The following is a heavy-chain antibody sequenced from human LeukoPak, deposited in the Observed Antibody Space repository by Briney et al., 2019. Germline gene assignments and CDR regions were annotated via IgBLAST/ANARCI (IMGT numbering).Heavy chain of an antibody. CDR3: ARETPEYD. D-gene: IGHD1-14*01. CDR2: ISSSSSTI. Sequence: PGGSLRLSCEASGFAFSFFAMSWLHQAPGKGLEWVSYISSSSSTIYYADSVKGRFTISRDNAKNSRYLQMNSLRDEDTAVYYCARETPEYDWGQGTLVTVSS. J-gene: IGHJ4*02. V-gene: IGHV3-48*02. CDR1: GFAFSFFA.